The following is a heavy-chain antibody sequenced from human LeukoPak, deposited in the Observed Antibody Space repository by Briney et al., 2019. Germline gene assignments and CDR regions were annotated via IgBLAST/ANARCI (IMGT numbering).Heavy chain of an antibody. V-gene: IGHV3-53*01. CDR3: ARARAGTTRDFDY. CDR1: GFTVSSNY. J-gene: IGHJ4*02. Sequence: GGSLRLSCAASGFTVSSNYVTWVRQAPGKGLEWVSIIYSGDTTYYADSVKGRFTVSRDISKNTLYLQMNSLRAEDTAVYYCARARAGTTRDFDYWGQGTMVTVSS. CDR2: IYSGDTT. D-gene: IGHD1-7*01.